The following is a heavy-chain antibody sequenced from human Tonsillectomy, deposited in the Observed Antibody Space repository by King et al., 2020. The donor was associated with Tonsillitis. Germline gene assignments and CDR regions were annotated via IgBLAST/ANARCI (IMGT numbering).Heavy chain of an antibody. D-gene: IGHD1/OR15-1a*01. V-gene: IGHV3-23*04. CDR2: ISKSGDST. Sequence: VQLVESGGGLVQPGESLRLSCAASGFTFRDYAMSWVRQAPGKGLEWVSFISKSGDSTDYADSGKGRFTISRDNSKNTLFLQMNSLRVEDTALYYCAKHEGHPLEQYCFDQGGQGTLVTVSS. CDR1: GFTFRDYA. CDR3: AKHEGHPLEQYCFDQ. J-gene: IGHJ4*02.